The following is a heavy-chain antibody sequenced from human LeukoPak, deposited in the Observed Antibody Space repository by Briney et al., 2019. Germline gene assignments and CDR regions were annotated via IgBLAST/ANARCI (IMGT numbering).Heavy chain of an antibody. CDR3: ATGGAPGGRFEY. V-gene: IGHV3-7*01. D-gene: IGHD3-16*01. CDR1: GFTFSWST. Sequence: GGSLRLSCVVSGFTFSWSTMTWVRQVPGKGPEWVAKMKEDGSETQYVDSAKGRFTISRGNAKNSPYLQMNSLRVEDTAVYYCATGGAPGGRFEYWGQGALVTVSS. J-gene: IGHJ4*02. CDR2: MKEDGSET.